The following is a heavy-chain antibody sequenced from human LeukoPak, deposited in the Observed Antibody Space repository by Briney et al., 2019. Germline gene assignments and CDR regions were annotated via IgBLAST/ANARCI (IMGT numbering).Heavy chain of an antibody. V-gene: IGHV1-8*03. D-gene: IGHD2-21*01. J-gene: IGHJ4*02. Sequence: APVKVSCKASGYTFTSYDINWVRQATGQGLEWMGWMNPNSGNTGYAQKFQGRVTITRNTSISTAYMGLSSLRSEDTAVYYCARVFQTGFDYWGQGTLVTVSS. CDR3: ARVFQTGFDY. CDR2: MNPNSGNT. CDR1: GYTFTSYD.